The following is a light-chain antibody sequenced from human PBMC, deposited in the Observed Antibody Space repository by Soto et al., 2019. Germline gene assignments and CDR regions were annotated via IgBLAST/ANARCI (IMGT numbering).Light chain of an antibody. V-gene: IGLV2-14*01. J-gene: IGLJ2*01. CDR3: SSYTSSSLVV. CDR1: SSDVGGYNY. Sequence: QSVLTQPASVSGSPGQSITISCTGTSSDVGGYNYVSWYQQHPGKAPKLMIYDVSNRPPGVSNRFSGSKSGNTASLTISGLKAEDDADYYCSSYTSSSLVVFGGGTKVTVL. CDR2: DVS.